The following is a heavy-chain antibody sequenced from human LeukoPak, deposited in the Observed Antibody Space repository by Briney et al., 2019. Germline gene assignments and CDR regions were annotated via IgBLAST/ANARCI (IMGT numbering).Heavy chain of an antibody. D-gene: IGHD3-3*01. CDR2: MNPDSGNT. V-gene: IGHV1-8*01. CDR1: GYTFDNYD. Sequence: GASVKVSCKTSGYTFDNYDINWVRQAAGQGLEWMGWMNPDSGNTGYAHKFQGRVTMARNTSMTTAYLELTGLTSGDTAIYYCARGAPVAIFGPGYDEYFEYCGQGTVVIVSS. CDR3: ARGAPVAIFGPGYDEYFEY. J-gene: IGHJ4*01.